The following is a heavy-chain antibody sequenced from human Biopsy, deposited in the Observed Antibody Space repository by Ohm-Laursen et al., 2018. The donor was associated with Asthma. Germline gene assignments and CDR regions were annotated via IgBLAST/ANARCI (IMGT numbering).Heavy chain of an antibody. CDR3: AKGYYYDSSGFDY. D-gene: IGHD3-22*01. J-gene: IGHJ4*02. Sequence: SLRLSCAASGFTFSSYAMSWVRQAPGKGLEWISAISGSGGSTYYADSVKGRFTISRDNSKNTLYLQMNSLRAEDAAVYYCAKGYYYDSSGFDYWGQGTLVTVSS. V-gene: IGHV3-23*01. CDR2: ISGSGGST. CDR1: GFTFSSYA.